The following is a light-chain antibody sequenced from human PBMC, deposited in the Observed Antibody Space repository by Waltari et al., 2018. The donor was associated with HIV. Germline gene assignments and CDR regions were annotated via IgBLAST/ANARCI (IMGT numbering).Light chain of an antibody. V-gene: IGLV1-44*01. J-gene: IGLJ3*02. CDR2: RSK. CDR1: SSHLGSNT. CDR3: AAWDDSLNGWV. Sequence: QSVLTQPPPASGTPGQGLTISCSGSSSHLGSNTVNWYHQHPGTAPNLLLYRSKQRPSGVPDRFSGAKSGTSASLAISGLQSEDEADYHWAAWDDSLNGWVFGGGTKLTVL.